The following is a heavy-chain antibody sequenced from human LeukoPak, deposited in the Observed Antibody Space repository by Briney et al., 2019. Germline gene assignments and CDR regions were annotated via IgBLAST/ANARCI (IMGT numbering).Heavy chain of an antibody. V-gene: IGHV4-59*12. J-gene: IGHJ4*02. CDR1: GGSISNSY. Sequence: PSETLSLTCTVSGGSISNSYWSWIRQPPGKGLEWIGCIYNSGSTNYSPSLKSRVTISVDTSKNQFSLKLSSVTAADTAMYYCARSPHGMDWGQGTLVTVSS. CDR2: IYNSGST. D-gene: IGHD1-14*01. CDR3: ARSPHGMD.